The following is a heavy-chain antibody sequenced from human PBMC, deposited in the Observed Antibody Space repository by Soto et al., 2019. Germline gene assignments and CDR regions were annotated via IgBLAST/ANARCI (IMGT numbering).Heavy chain of an antibody. CDR1: GFTFSSYV. D-gene: IGHD2-15*01. CDR3: AKDRYCGGGGCYGVDH. V-gene: IGHV3-23*01. CDR2: ISGSGGDT. J-gene: IGHJ4*02. Sequence: GGSLRLSCSASGFTFSSYVMSWVRQAPGKGLEWVSTISGSGGDTNHADSVRGRLTIARNNSKNTLYLQMNSLRAEDTALYYCAKDRYCGGGGCYGVDHWGQGTLVTVSS.